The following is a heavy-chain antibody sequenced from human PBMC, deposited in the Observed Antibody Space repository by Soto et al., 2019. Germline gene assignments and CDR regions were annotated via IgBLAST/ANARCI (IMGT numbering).Heavy chain of an antibody. CDR3: ARHGSAVVAAATGDWLDP. D-gene: IGHD2-15*01. J-gene: IGHJ5*02. V-gene: IGHV1-2*02. Sequence: ASVKVSCKASGYTLSAYYMHWVRQAPGQGLEWMGGINPNSGVTKYAQKFQGRVTMTSDLSISTAYMELSSLRSDDTAVYYCARHGSAVVAAATGDWLDPWGQGTLVTVYS. CDR2: INPNSGVT. CDR1: GYTLSAYY.